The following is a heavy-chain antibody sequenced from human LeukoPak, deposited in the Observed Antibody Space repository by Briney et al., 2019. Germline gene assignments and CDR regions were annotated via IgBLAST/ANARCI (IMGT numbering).Heavy chain of an antibody. CDR1: GFTFSSYG. V-gene: IGHV3-30*18. J-gene: IGHJ6*04. Sequence: GRSLRLSCAASGFTFSSYGMHWVRQAPGKGLEWVAVISYDGSNKYYADSVKGRFTISRDSSKNTLYLQMNSLRAEDTAVYYCAKDRGYCSSTSCHDPGYGMDVWGKGTTVTVSS. CDR2: ISYDGSNK. CDR3: AKDRGYCSSTSCHDPGYGMDV. D-gene: IGHD2-2*01.